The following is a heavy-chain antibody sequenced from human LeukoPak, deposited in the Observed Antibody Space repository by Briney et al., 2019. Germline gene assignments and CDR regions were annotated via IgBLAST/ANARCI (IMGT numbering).Heavy chain of an antibody. CDR2: INPNSGGT. CDR1: GYTFTGYY. Sequence: ASVKVSCKASGYTFTGYYIHWVRQAPGQGLEWLGRINPNSGGTNYAQKFQGRVTMTRDTSISTAYVELSRLRSDDTAVYYCLEDWFDPWGQGTLVTVSS. J-gene: IGHJ5*02. CDR3: LEDWFDP. V-gene: IGHV1-2*06. D-gene: IGHD5-24*01.